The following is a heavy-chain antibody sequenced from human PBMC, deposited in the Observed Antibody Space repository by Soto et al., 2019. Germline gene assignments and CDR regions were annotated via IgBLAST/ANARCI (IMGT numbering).Heavy chain of an antibody. J-gene: IGHJ4*02. CDR1: GFTFSSYW. CDR3: AIFFLTYPVDY. CDR2: INSDGSST. V-gene: IGHV3-74*01. Sequence: VGSLRLSCAASGFTFSSYWMHWVRQAPGKGLVWVSRINSDGSSTSYADSVKGRFTISRDNAKNTLYLQMSSLRAEDTAVYYCAIFFLTYPVDYWGQGTLVTVSS. D-gene: IGHD3-16*01.